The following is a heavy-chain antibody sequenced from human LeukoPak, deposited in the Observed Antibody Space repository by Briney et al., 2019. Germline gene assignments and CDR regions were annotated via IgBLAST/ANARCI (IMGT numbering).Heavy chain of an antibody. V-gene: IGHV5-51*01. CDR1: GYSFTCYW. D-gene: IGHD5-18*01. J-gene: IGHJ4*02. CDR3: ARQGSGYSYGYIYFDY. CDR2: IYPGDSDT. Sequence: GESLKISCKGSGYSFTCYWIGWVRQMPGKGLEWMGIIYPGDSDTRYSPSFQGQVTISADKSISTAYLQWSSLKASDTAMYYCARQGSGYSYGYIYFDYWGQGTLVTVSS.